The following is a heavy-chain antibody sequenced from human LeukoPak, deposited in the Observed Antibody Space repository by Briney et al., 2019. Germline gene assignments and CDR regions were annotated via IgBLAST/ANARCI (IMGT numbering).Heavy chain of an antibody. CDR3: VTDLVIKGYFDY. D-gene: IGHD2-21*01. Sequence: PGGSLRLSCAASGFTVSSSYMSWVRQAPGKGLEWVSVFYSGGKTYYTDSVKGRFTISRDNSKNTLYLQMNSLRAEDTAVYYCVTDLVIKGYFDYWGQGALVTVSS. CDR1: GFTVSSSY. V-gene: IGHV3-53*01. CDR2: FYSGGKT. J-gene: IGHJ4*02.